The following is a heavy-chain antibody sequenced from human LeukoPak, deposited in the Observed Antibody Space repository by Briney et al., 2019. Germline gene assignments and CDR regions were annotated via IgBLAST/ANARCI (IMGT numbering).Heavy chain of an antibody. J-gene: IGHJ5*02. V-gene: IGHV3-7*01. D-gene: IGHD6-19*01. Sequence: GGSLRLSCAASGFTFSSHWMSWVRQAPGKVREWVANIKQDGSEKYYVDSVKGRFTISRDNAKNSLYLQMNSLRAEDTAVYYCARDLRYSSGWYADWFDPWGQGTLVTASS. CDR1: GFTFSSHW. CDR3: ARDLRYSSGWYADWFDP. CDR2: IKQDGSEK.